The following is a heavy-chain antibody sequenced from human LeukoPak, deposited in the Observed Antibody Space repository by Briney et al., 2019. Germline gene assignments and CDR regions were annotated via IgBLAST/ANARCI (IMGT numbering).Heavy chain of an antibody. D-gene: IGHD6-13*01. CDR2: TSSSGSST. Sequence: GGSLRLSCAASGFTFSSYVMSWVRQAPGKGLEWASATSSSGSSTYYADSVKGRFTISRDNSKNTLYLQMNSLRAEDTAIYYCAKARYRSTWAHYYYGMDVWGQGTTVTVSS. CDR1: GFTFSSYV. CDR3: AKARYRSTWAHYYYGMDV. J-gene: IGHJ6*02. V-gene: IGHV3-23*01.